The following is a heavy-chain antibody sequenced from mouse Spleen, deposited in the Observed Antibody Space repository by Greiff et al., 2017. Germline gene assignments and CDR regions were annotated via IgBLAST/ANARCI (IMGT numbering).Heavy chain of an antibody. D-gene: IGHD6-1*01. J-gene: IGHJ4*01. V-gene: IGHV2-5-1*01. CDR1: GFSLTSYG. Sequence: QVQLQQSGPSLVQPSQSLSITCTVSGFSLTSYGVHWVRQSPGKGLEWLGVIWRGGSTDYNAAFMSRLSITKDNSKSHVFFKMNSLQADDTAIYYCVPHPLSAMDSCGQAPSVTVSS. CDR3: VPHPLSAMDS. CDR2: IWRGGST.